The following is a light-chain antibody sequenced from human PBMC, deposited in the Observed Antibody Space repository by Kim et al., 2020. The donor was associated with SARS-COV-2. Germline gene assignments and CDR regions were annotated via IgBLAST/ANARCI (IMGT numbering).Light chain of an antibody. CDR3: SSFTTSNSWV. J-gene: IGLJ3*02. CDR2: DVS. CDR1: NSDVGSYNY. Sequence: QSALTQPASVSGSPGQSITISCTGTNSDVGSYNYVSWYQQHPGKAPKLMIYDVSNRPSGVSNRFSGSKSANTASLTISGLQAEDEADYYCSSFTTSNSWVFGGGTKVTVL. V-gene: IGLV2-14*03.